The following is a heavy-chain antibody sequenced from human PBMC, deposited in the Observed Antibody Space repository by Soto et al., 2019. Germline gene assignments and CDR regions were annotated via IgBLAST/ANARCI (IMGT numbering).Heavy chain of an antibody. D-gene: IGHD6-13*01. CDR1: GSPISSYY. CDR3: ARAKAPLYSSSWYWFDP. Sequence: PSETLSLTCTVSGSPISSYYWSWIRQPPGKGLEWIGYIYYSGSTNYNPSLKSRVTISVDTSKNQFSLKLSSVTAADTAVYYCARAKAPLYSSSWYWFDPWGQGTLVTVSS. V-gene: IGHV4-59*01. CDR2: IYYSGST. J-gene: IGHJ5*02.